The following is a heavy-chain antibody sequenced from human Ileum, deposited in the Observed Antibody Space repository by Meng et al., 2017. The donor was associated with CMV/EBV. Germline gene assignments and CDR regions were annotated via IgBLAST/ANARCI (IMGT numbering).Heavy chain of an antibody. V-gene: IGHV4-34*01. Sequence: YGGSFSGYYWSWIRQPPGKGLEWFGELNHSGSTNYNPSLKSRVTISVDTSKNQFSLKLSSVTAADTAVYYCARGVKLRFLELIWFDPWGQGTLVTVSS. D-gene: IGHD3-3*01. J-gene: IGHJ5*02. CDR1: GGSFSGYY. CDR3: ARGVKLRFLELIWFDP. CDR2: LNHSGST.